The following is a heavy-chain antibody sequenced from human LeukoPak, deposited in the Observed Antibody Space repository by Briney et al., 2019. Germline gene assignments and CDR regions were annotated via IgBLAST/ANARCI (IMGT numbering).Heavy chain of an antibody. CDR3: ARDSSNQAFDI. V-gene: IGHV3-74*01. CDR2: INSDGSST. Sequence: GGSLRLSCAASGFTFSSYWMHWVRQAPGKGLVWVSRINSDGSSTSYADSVKGRFTISRDNAKNSLYLQMNSLGAEDTAVYYCARDSSNQAFDIWGQGTMVTVSS. D-gene: IGHD1-14*01. J-gene: IGHJ3*02. CDR1: GFTFSSYW.